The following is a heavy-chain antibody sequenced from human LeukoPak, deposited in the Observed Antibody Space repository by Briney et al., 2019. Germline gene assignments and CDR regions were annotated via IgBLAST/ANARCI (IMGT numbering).Heavy chain of an antibody. CDR3: ARDRWEPNYFDY. Sequence: ASVKVSCKASGYTFTSYGISWERQAPGQGLEWMGWISAYNGNTNYAQKLQGRVTMTTDTSTSTAYMELRSLRSDDTAVYYCARDRWEPNYFDYWGQGTLVTVSS. V-gene: IGHV1-18*01. CDR1: GYTFTSYG. CDR2: ISAYNGNT. D-gene: IGHD1-26*01. J-gene: IGHJ4*02.